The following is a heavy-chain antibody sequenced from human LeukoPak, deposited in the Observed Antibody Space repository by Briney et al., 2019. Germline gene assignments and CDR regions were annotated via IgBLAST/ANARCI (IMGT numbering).Heavy chain of an antibody. CDR3: VRDLVLVDTPGDDFDY. D-gene: IGHD2-8*02. J-gene: IGHJ4*02. Sequence: GGSLRLSCAASGFTFSTYWMHWVRQALGKGLGWVARINPNSRIITYADSVKGRFTISRDNAKNTVYLQINSLLAEDTAVYYCVRDLVLVDTPGDDFDYWGQGTLVTVSS. V-gene: IGHV3-74*03. CDR2: INPNSRII. CDR1: GFTFSTYW.